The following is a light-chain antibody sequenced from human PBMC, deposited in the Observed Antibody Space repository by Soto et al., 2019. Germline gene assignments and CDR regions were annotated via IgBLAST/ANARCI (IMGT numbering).Light chain of an antibody. Sequence: DIQLTQSPSFLSASVGDRVTMTCRASQGIGTWLAWYQQNPGKAPRLLIYTASTLQTGVPSRFSGSGSGTEFTLTISSLQPEDFATYYCQQLNTYPRVLTFGGGTKVEIK. V-gene: IGKV1-9*01. J-gene: IGKJ4*01. CDR3: QQLNTYPRVLT. CDR2: TAS. CDR1: QGIGTW.